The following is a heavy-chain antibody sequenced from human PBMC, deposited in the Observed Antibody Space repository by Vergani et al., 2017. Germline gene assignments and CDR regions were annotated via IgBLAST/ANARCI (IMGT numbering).Heavy chain of an antibody. J-gene: IGHJ4*02. CDR3: TKGSRGYTGYFFDY. V-gene: IGHV3-33*06. CDR2: IWDDGSKK. Sequence: QVQLVESGGGVVQPGTSLRLSCAASGFIFKNHGMQWVRQAPGKGLEWVALIWDDGSKKNYGDSMKGRFTISRDNSKNTLHLQMNSLRADDTAVYYCTKGSRGYTGYFFDYWGQGTLATVSS. D-gene: IGHD5-12*01. CDR1: GFIFKNHG.